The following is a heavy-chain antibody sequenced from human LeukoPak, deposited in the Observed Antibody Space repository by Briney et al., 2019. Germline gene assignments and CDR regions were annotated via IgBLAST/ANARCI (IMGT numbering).Heavy chain of an antibody. CDR3: ARDRGATPAFDI. CDR1: GYTFTGYY. V-gene: IGHV1-2*02. D-gene: IGHD1-26*01. CDR2: INPNSGGT. J-gene: IGHJ3*02. Sequence: ASVKVSCKASGYTFTGYYMHWVRQAPGQGLEWMGWINPNSGGTNYAQKFQGRVTKTRDTSISTAYMELSRLRSDDTAVYYCARDRGATPAFDIWGQGTMVTVSS.